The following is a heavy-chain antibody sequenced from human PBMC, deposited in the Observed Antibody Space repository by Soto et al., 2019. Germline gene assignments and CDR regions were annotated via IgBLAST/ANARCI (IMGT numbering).Heavy chain of an antibody. D-gene: IGHD3-3*01. Sequence: PSETLSLTCTVSGGSISNYYCNWIRQPAGKGLEWIGRIDTSGSTNYNPSLKSRVTMSVDTSKQEFSLKLSSVTAAETALYYCARGGQDFWSGPFDYWGRGALVT. CDR3: ARGGQDFWSGPFDY. CDR1: GGSISNYY. CDR2: IDTSGST. V-gene: IGHV4-4*07. J-gene: IGHJ4*02.